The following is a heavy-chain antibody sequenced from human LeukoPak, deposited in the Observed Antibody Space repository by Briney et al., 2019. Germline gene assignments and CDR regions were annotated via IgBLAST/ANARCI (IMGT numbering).Heavy chain of an antibody. V-gene: IGHV4-59*01. CDR3: ARVNGDYVDY. J-gene: IGHJ4*02. CDR1: GGSFSGYY. Sequence: PSETLSLTCAVYGGSFSGYYWSWIQQPPGKGLEWIGYIYYSGSTNYNPSLKSRVTISVDTSKNQFSLKLSSVTAADTAVYYCARVNGDYVDYWGQGTLVTVSS. CDR2: IYYSGST. D-gene: IGHD4-17*01.